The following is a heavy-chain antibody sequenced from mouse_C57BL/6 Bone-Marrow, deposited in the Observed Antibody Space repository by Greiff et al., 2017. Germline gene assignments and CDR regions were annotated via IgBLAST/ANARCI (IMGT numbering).Heavy chain of an antibody. CDR1: GYTFTSYW. CDR3: AIRKIIYYDYDRYAMDY. Sequence: QVQLQQPGAELVKPGASVKVSCKASGYTFTSYWMHWVKQRPGQGLEWIGRIHPSDSDTNYNQKFKGKATLTVDKSSSTAYMQLSSLTSEDSAVYYCAIRKIIYYDYDRYAMDYWGQGTSVTVSS. J-gene: IGHJ4*01. CDR2: IHPSDSDT. D-gene: IGHD2-4*01. V-gene: IGHV1-74*01.